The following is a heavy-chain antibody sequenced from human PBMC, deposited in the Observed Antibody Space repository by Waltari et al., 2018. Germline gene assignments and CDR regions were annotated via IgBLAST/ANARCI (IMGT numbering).Heavy chain of an antibody. D-gene: IGHD3-10*01. CDR2: IYYSGDT. Sequence: QVQLQESGPGLVKPSETLSLTCGVSGYSVNSGYYWGWIRQPQGKGLEWIGSIYYSGDTYYNPTLKCRCTISMESSKNQFSLRSSFVAAADTAVYFCARDRHYYGSGSYVGGRDAFDIWGQGTVVTVSS. J-gene: IGHJ3*02. CDR1: GYSVNSGYY. V-gene: IGHV4-38-2*02. CDR3: ARDRHYYGSGSYVGGRDAFDI.